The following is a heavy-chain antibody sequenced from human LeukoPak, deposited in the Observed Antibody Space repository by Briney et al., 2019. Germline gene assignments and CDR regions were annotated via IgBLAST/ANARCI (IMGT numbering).Heavy chain of an antibody. V-gene: IGHV3-23*01. CDR1: GFTFSGYA. CDR2: ISGGGDAA. Sequence: GGSLILSCIASGFTFSGYAMTWVRQAPGKGLEGVSAISGGGDAAYYADSVKGRFTISRDNSKNTLYLQMNSLRAEDTAVYYCPRKYDSSGYFDYWGRGILVTVSS. CDR3: PRKYDSSGYFDY. D-gene: IGHD3-22*01. J-gene: IGHJ4*02.